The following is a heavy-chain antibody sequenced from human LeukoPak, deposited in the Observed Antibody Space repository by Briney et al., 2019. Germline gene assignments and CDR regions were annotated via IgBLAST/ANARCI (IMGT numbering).Heavy chain of an antibody. CDR2: IYSTGIT. CDR1: GGSINTYY. CDR3: ARPQSGLGWFDP. J-gene: IGHJ5*02. V-gene: IGHV4-4*07. Sequence: SETLSLTCTVSGGSINTYYWSWVRQPAGKGLEWIGRIYSTGITTYNASPKGRVTMSVDTSKNQFSLKLSSVTAADTAVYYCARPQSGLGWFDPWGQGILVTVSS.